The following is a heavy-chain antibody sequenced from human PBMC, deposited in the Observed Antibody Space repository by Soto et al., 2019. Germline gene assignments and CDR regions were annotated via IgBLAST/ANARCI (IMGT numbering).Heavy chain of an antibody. Sequence: PSETLSLTCTVSGGSISSGGYYWSWIRQHPGKGLEWIGYIYYSGSTYYNPSLKSRVTISVDTSKNQFSLKLSSVTAADTAVYYCARDVLRAGGYDLFDYWGQGTLVTVSS. CDR2: IYYSGST. CDR1: GGSISSGGYY. V-gene: IGHV4-31*03. CDR3: ARDVLRAGGYDLFDY. J-gene: IGHJ4*02. D-gene: IGHD5-12*01.